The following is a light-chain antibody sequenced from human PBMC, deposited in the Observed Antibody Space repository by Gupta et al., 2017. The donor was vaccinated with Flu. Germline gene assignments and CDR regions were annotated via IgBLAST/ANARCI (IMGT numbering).Light chain of an antibody. Sequence: SITISGTGTSSDIGSYRYVSWYQQHPGKAHQLLIYDVTNRPAGVSDRFSGSKSGDAASLTISGLQAEDEADYYCSACTSSTTLVFGGGTRLTVL. CDR3: SACTSSTTLV. CDR2: DVT. CDR1: SSDIGSYRY. V-gene: IGLV2-14*01. J-gene: IGLJ2*01.